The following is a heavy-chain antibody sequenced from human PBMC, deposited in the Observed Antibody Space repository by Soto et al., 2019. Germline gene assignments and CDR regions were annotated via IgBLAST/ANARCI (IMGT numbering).Heavy chain of an antibody. V-gene: IGHV4-59*01. J-gene: IGHJ6*03. CDR1: GGSISSYY. CDR3: ARVGVSSYYYYYMDV. CDR2: IYYSGST. Sequence: SETLSLTCTVSGGSISSYYWSWIRQPPGKGLEWIGYIYYSGSTNYNPSLKSRVTISVDTSKNQFSLKLSSVTAADTAVYYCARVGVSSYYYYYMDVWGKGTTVTVSS.